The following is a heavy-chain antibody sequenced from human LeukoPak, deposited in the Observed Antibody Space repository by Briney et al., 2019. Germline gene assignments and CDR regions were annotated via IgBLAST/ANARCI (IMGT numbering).Heavy chain of an antibody. CDR3: ARDRLTTVTTSTPFDY. J-gene: IGHJ4*02. V-gene: IGHV1-46*01. Sequence: ASVKVSCKASGYTFTSYYLHWVRQPPGQGLEWMGIINPSGGSTTYRQKLQGRVTMTRDTSTSTVYVELSSLSSEDTAVYYCARDRLTTVTTSTPFDYWGQGTLVTVSS. D-gene: IGHD4-17*01. CDR1: GYTFTSYY. CDR2: INPSGGST.